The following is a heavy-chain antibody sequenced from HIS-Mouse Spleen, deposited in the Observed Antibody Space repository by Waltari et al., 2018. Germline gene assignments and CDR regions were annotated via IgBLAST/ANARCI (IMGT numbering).Heavy chain of an antibody. Sequence: QVQLQQWGAGLLKPSETLSLTCAVYGGSFSGYYWSWIRQPPGKGREWTGESNHSGSTNYTPSLKSRVTISVDTSKNQFSLKLSSVTAADTAVYYCAREGYSSSSPVPFYWYFDLWGRGTLVTVSS. CDR3: AREGYSSSSPVPFYWYFDL. CDR2: SNHSGST. V-gene: IGHV4-34*01. CDR1: GGSFSGYY. J-gene: IGHJ2*01. D-gene: IGHD6-13*01.